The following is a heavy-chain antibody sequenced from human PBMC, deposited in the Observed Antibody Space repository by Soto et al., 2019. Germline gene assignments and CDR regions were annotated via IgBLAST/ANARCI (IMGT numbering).Heavy chain of an antibody. CDR1: GIPVSSNY. D-gene: IGHD3-10*01. Sequence: EVQLVESGGGLVQPGGSLRLSCVASGIPVSSNYMTWVRQAPGKGLEWVSVLHSGGDTYYANSVKGRFTISRHDSTNTVFLQMNSLTAEDTAVYYCAIDGPYYYASRMAVWGQGTTVTVSS. CDR2: LHSGGDT. J-gene: IGHJ6*02. CDR3: AIDGPYYYASRMAV. V-gene: IGHV3-53*04.